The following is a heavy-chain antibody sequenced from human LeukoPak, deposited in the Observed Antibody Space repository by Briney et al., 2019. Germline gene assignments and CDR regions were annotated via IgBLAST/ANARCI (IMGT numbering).Heavy chain of an antibody. CDR1: GDSVSSNSAA. V-gene: IGHV6-1*01. CDR3: ARQRIEYSSGWYYYYYYMDV. J-gene: IGHJ6*03. CDR2: TYYRSKWYN. Sequence: SQTLSLTCAISGDSVSSNSAAWNWIRQSPSRGLEWLGRTYYRSKWYNDYAVSVKSRTTINPDTSKNQFSLQLNSVTPEDTAVYYCARQRIEYSSGWYYYYYYMDVWGKGTTVTVSS. D-gene: IGHD6-19*01.